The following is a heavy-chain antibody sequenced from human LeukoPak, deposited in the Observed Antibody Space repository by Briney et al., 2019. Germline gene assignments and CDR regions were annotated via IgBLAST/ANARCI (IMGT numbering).Heavy chain of an antibody. V-gene: IGHV1-2*02. CDR1: GYTLTGYY. CDR2: INPNSGGT. D-gene: IGHD1-26*01. Sequence: GASLKISCKASGYTLTGYYMHWVRQAPGQGLEWMGWINPNSGGTNYAQKFQGRVTMTRDTSISTAYMELSRLRSDDTAVYYCARVGGSHAFDIWGQGTMVTVSS. CDR3: ARVGGSHAFDI. J-gene: IGHJ3*02.